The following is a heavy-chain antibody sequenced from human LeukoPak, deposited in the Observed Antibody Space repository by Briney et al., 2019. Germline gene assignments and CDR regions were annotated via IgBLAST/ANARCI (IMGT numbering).Heavy chain of an antibody. D-gene: IGHD6-19*01. V-gene: IGHV3-21*01. CDR2: VSRSSSYR. Sequence: GVSLRLSRAASGFSLSSYSMNWVRQAPAKAREWVSAVSRSSSYRYYAESLKRRYTSSKDNAKNSLYVRMNSMRAEDTAVYYCARAGAPGTGYSSGWYENSHIWFYAWGQRALVT. CDR1: GFSLSSYS. J-gene: IGHJ5*02. CDR3: ARAGAPGTGYSSGWYENSHIWFYA.